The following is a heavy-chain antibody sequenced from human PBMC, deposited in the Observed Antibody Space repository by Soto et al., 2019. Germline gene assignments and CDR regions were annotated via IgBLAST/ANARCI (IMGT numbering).Heavy chain of an antibody. CDR2: IYPRDSDT. CDR3: ARQTPSGTQSYFDY. J-gene: IGHJ4*02. CDR1: GYNFATYW. V-gene: IGHV5-51*01. Sequence: PGESLKISCKASGYNFATYWVGWVRQMPGKGQEWMGIIYPRDSDTRYSPSVQGHVTISADKSINTAYLQWSSLQASDTAMYYCARQTPSGTQSYFDYWGQGTLVTVSS. D-gene: IGHD3-10*01.